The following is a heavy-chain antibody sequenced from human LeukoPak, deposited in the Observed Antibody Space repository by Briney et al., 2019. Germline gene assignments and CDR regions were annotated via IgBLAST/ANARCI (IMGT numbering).Heavy chain of an antibody. D-gene: IGHD3-10*01. CDR2: IKQDGSEK. V-gene: IGHV3-7*01. Sequence: GGSLRLSCAASGFTFSSYWMSWVRQAPGKGLEWVANIKQDGSEKYYVDSVKGRFTISRDNAKNSLYLQVNSLRAEDTAVYYCARDLLLWFGELLRPLDYWGQGTLVTVSS. CDR3: ARDLLLWFGELLRPLDY. CDR1: GFTFSSYW. J-gene: IGHJ4*02.